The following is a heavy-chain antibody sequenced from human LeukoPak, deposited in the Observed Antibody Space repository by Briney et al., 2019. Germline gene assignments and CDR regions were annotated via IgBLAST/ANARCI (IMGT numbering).Heavy chain of an antibody. CDR2: IHSGGTT. CDR1: GFTVISNY. J-gene: IGHJ3*01. Sequence: PGGSLRLTCAASGFTVISNYMNWVRQAPGKGLEWVSVIHSGGTTYYADSVKGRFTISGDNSKNTVYLQMNSLRAEDTAVYYCARDSLMGYYVFHCWGQGTMVTVSS. CDR3: ARDSLMGYYVFHC. D-gene: IGHD5-18*01. V-gene: IGHV3-66*01.